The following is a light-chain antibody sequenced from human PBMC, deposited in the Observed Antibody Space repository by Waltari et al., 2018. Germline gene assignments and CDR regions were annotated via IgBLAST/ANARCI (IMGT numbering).Light chain of an antibody. V-gene: IGKV4-1*01. CDR2: WAS. J-gene: IGKJ2*01. CDR3: QQYYSTPRT. Sequence: DIVMTQPPDSLAGSLGERATINCQSSQSVLYSSNNKNYLAWYQQKPGQPPKLLIYWASTRESGVPDRFSGSGSGTEFTLTISSLQAEDVAVYYCQQYYSTPRTFGQGTKLEIK. CDR1: QSVLYSSNNKNY.